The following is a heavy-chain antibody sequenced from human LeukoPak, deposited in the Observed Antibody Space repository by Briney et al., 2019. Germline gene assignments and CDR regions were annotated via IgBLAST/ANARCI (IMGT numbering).Heavy chain of an antibody. J-gene: IGHJ4*02. CDR3: ARHGGSYSFDS. V-gene: IGHV4-34*01. Sequence: SETLSLTCAVYGDPLSGYYWSWVRQPPGKGLELVGEINHRGSTNYNPSLRSRVTISVDTSKNQFSLKLSSVTAADTAVFYCARHGGSYSFDSWGQGTLVTVSS. D-gene: IGHD2-21*01. CDR1: GDPLSGYY. CDR2: INHRGST.